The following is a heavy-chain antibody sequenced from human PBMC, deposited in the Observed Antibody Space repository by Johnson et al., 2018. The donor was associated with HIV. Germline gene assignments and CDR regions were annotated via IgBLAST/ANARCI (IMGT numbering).Heavy chain of an antibody. CDR3: AKGLHIVVEGDAFDI. Sequence: QMLLVESGGGLVQPGGSLRLSCAASGFTFSSYAMHWVRQAPGKGLEWVAVISYDGSNKYYADSVKGRFTIYRDNSKNTLYLQMNSLRAEDTAVYYCAKGLHIVVEGDAFDIWGQGTMVTISS. J-gene: IGHJ3*02. CDR2: ISYDGSNK. V-gene: IGHV3-30*04. CDR1: GFTFSSYA. D-gene: IGHD2-21*01.